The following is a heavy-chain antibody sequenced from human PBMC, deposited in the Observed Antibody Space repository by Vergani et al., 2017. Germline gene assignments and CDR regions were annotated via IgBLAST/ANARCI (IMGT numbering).Heavy chain of an antibody. CDR2: INPSGGHT. V-gene: IGHV1-46*03. CDR3: ARGDYGILTGYRY. Sequence: QVQVVQSGAEVKKSGASVKVPCKTSGYTFSNNYMHWVRQAPGQGLEWMGIINPSGGHTNYAQKFQGRVTMTRDTSTSTVYMELSSLRSEDTAIYYCARGDYGILTGYRYWGQGTLVTVSA. D-gene: IGHD3-9*01. CDR1: GYTFSNNY. J-gene: IGHJ4*02.